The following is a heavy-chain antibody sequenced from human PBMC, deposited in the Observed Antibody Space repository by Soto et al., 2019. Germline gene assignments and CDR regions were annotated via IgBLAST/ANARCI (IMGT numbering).Heavy chain of an antibody. J-gene: IGHJ6*02. CDR1: GPTFTSYY. V-gene: IGHV1-46*01. CDR2: INPSGGST. D-gene: IGHD4-17*01. CDR3: AREYFYGGNSWVPRNYYGMDV. Sequence: ASVKVSCKASGPTFTSYYMHWVRQAPGQGLEWMAIINPSGGSTSYAQKFQGRVTMTRDTSTSTVYMELSSLRSEDTAVYYCAREYFYGGNSWVPRNYYGMDVWGQGTTVTVSS.